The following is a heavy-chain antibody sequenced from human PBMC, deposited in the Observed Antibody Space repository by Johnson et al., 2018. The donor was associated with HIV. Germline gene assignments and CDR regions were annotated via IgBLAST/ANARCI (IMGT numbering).Heavy chain of an antibody. CDR1: GFTVSSNY. J-gene: IGHJ3*02. CDR3: ARDSVILVDGAFDI. CDR2: IYSGGST. D-gene: IGHD2-15*01. V-gene: IGHV3-53*01. Sequence: VHLVESGGGLIQPGGSLRLSCAASGFTVSSNYMSWVRQAPGKGLEWVSVIYSGGSTYYADSVKGRFTISRDNSKNTLYLQMNSLRAEDTAVYYCARDSVILVDGAFDIWGQGTMVTVSS.